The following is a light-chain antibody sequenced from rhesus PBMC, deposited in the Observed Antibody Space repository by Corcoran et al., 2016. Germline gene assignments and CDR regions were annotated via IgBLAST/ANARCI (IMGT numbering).Light chain of an antibody. Sequence: QVILTQSPATLSLSPGERATLSCRAGQSVSIYLAWYQQKPGQAPRLLIYAASPRATCIPDRFSGSGSGTDFTLTISSLEPEDVGVYHCYQHSSGYSFGQGTKVEIK. V-gene: IGKV3-10*01. CDR2: AAS. CDR3: YQHSSGYS. CDR1: QSVSIY. J-gene: IGKJ2*01.